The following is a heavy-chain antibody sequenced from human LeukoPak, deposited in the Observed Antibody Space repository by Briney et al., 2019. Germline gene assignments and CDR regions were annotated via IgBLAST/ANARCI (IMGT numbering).Heavy chain of an antibody. J-gene: IGHJ4*02. CDR2: ISGSSSYI. D-gene: IGHD4/OR15-4a*01. CDR1: GFTFSSYS. V-gene: IGHV3-21*01. Sequence: GGSLRLSCAASGFTFSSYSMNWVRQAPGKGLEWVSSISGSSSYIYYADSVKGRFTISRDNAKNSLYLQMNSLRAEDTAVYYCARFNREVLWGQGTLVTVSS. CDR3: ARFNREVL.